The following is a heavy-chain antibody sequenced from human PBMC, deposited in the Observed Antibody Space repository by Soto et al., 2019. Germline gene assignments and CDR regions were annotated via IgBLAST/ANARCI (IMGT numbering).Heavy chain of an antibody. V-gene: IGHV5-51*01. D-gene: IGHD2-2*01. CDR1: GYSFTSYW. J-gene: IGHJ4*02. Sequence: PGESLKISCKGSGYSFTSYWIGWVRQMPGKGLEWMGIIYPGDSDTRYSPSFQGQVTISADKSISTAYLQWSSLKASDTAMYYCATGFRYCSSNSYLFDYWGQGTLVTVSS. CDR3: ATGFRYCSSNSYLFDY. CDR2: IYPGDSDT.